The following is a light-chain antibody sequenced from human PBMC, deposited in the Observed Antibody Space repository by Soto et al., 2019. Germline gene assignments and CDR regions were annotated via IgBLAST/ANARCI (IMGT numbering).Light chain of an antibody. CDR3: SSYAGSINPYV. CDR1: SGDIGGYDY. CDR2: EVT. V-gene: IGLV2-8*01. J-gene: IGLJ1*01. Sequence: QSVLTQPPSASGSRGQSVTISCTGTSGDIGGYDYVSWYQQHPGKAPKLMIYEVTKRPLGVPDRFSGSKSGNTASLTVSGLQAEDEADYYCSSYAGSINPYVFGTGTKLTVL.